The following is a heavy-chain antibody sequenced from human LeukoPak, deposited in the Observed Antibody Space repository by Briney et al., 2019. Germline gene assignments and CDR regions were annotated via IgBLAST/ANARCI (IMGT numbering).Heavy chain of an antibody. D-gene: IGHD4-23*01. CDR1: GDSISSYY. Sequence: SETLSLTCTVSGDSISSYYWSWIRQPPGKGLEWIGYIYYSGSTNYNPSLKSRVTISVDTSKNQFSLKLSSVTAADTAVYYCARSTVVTTYFDYWGQGTLVTVSS. CDR2: IYYSGST. V-gene: IGHV4-59*01. CDR3: ARSTVVTTYFDY. J-gene: IGHJ4*02.